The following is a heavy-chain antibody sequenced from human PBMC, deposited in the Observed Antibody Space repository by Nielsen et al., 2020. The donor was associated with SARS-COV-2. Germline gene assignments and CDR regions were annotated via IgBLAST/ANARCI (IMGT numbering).Heavy chain of an antibody. V-gene: IGHV3-20*04. CDR1: GFTFDDYG. CDR3: ARDRDRGIVATIVDY. J-gene: IGHJ4*02. CDR2: INWNGGST. D-gene: IGHD5-12*01. Sequence: GGSLRLSCAASGFTFDDYGMSWVRQAPGKGLEWVSGINWNGGSTGYADSVKGRFTISRDNAKNSLYLQMNSLRAEDTAAYYCARDRDRGIVATIVDYWGQGTLVTVSS.